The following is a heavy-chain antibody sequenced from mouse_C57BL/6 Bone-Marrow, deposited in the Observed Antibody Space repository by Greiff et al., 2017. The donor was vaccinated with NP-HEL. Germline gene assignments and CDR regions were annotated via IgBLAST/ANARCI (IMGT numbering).Heavy chain of an antibody. Sequence: EVQLQQSGGGLVQPGGSMKLSCVASGFTFSNYWMNWVRQSPEKGLEWVAQIRLKSDNYATHYAESVKGRFTISRDDSKSSVYLQMNNVRAEDTGIYYCTGGGLRPLYAMDYWGQGTSVTVSS. D-gene: IGHD2-4*01. CDR1: GFTFSNYW. J-gene: IGHJ4*01. CDR3: TGGGLRPLYAMDY. V-gene: IGHV6-3*01. CDR2: IRLKSDNYAT.